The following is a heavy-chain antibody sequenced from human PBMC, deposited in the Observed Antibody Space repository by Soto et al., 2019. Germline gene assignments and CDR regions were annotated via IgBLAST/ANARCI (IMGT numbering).Heavy chain of an antibody. Sequence: QVQLVQSGAEVKKPGSSVKVSCKASGDTFSSYTISWVRQAPGQGLEWMGRTIPVLAITDYARKLQGRVTINADTSTSTVYMELSCVRSEDTAMYYCGIARYDRRYLYYGMAIWGQGTTVTVSS. CDR1: GDTFSSYT. CDR2: TIPVLAIT. CDR3: GIARYDRRYLYYGMAI. D-gene: IGHD3-22*01. J-gene: IGHJ6*02. V-gene: IGHV1-69*02.